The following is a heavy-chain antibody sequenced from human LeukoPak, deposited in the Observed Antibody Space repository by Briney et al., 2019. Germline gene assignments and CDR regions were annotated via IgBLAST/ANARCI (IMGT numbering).Heavy chain of an antibody. Sequence: GGSLRLSCAASGFTFSSYAMSWVRQAPGKGLEWVSAISGSGGSTYYADSVKGRFTISRDNSKNTLYLQMNSLRAEDTAVYYCAKDGYYYDSSGHYDAYAFDIWGQGTMVTVSS. D-gene: IGHD3-22*01. CDR3: AKDGYYYDSSGHYDAYAFDI. J-gene: IGHJ3*02. V-gene: IGHV3-23*01. CDR2: ISGSGGST. CDR1: GFTFSSYA.